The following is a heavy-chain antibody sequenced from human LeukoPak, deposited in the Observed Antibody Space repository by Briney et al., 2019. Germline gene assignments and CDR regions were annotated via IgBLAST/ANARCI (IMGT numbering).Heavy chain of an antibody. CDR2: IYSSGST. CDR1: GPSITSYY. J-gene: IGHJ6*03. CDR3: ARHGVATMKRVDV. D-gene: IGHD5-24*01. V-gene: IGHV4-59*08. Sequence: SETLSLTCTVSGPSITSYYWSWIRQPPGKGREWIGYIYSSGSTKYNPSLRSRVTVLVDTSKNQFSLNLTSVTAADTAVYYCARHGVATMKRVDVWGKGTTVTVSS.